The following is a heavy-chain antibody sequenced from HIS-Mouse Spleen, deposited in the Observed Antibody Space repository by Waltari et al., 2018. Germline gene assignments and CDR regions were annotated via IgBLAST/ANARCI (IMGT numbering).Heavy chain of an antibody. CDR1: GYTFTGYY. CDR2: INPKSGCT. V-gene: IGHV1-2*02. CDR3: ARVPPDWALDY. Sequence: QVQLVQSGAEVKKPGASVKVSCKASGYTFTGYYMHWVRQAPGQGLEWMGWINPKSGCTNYAQRVQGRVTMTRDTSSSTAYMELSRLRSDDTAVYYCARVPPDWALDYWGQGTLVTVSS. D-gene: IGHD3-9*01. J-gene: IGHJ4*02.